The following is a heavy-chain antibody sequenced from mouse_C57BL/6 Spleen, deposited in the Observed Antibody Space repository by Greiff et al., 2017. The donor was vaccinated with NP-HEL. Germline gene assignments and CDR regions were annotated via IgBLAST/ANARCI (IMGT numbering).Heavy chain of an antibody. J-gene: IGHJ4*01. CDR2: ISYDGSN. CDR1: GYSITSGYY. Sequence: EVQLVESGPGLVKPSQSLSLTCSVTGYSITSGYYWNWIRQFPGNKLEWMGYISYDGSNNYNPSLKNRISITRDTSKNQFFLKLNSVTTEDTATYYCARDSLYYAMDYWGQGTSVTVSS. V-gene: IGHV3-6*01. CDR3: ARDSLYYAMDY.